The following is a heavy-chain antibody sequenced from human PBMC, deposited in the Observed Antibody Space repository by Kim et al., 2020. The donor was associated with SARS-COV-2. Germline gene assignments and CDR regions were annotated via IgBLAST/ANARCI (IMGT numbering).Heavy chain of an antibody. V-gene: IGHV4-39*07. Sequence: TYYNPSLKRRVTISVDTSKNQFSLKLSSVTAADTAVYYCARGQWLPSFDYWGQGTLVTVSS. D-gene: IGHD6-19*01. CDR2: T. CDR3: ARGQWLPSFDY. J-gene: IGHJ4*02.